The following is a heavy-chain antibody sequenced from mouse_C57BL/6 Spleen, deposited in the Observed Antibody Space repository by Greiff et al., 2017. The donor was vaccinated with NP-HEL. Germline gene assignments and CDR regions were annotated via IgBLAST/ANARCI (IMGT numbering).Heavy chain of an antibody. V-gene: IGHV1-42*01. D-gene: IGHD1-1*01. CDR3: ARRPYYGSSDWYFDV. J-gene: IGHJ1*03. Sequence: EVKLEESGPELVKPGASVKISCKASGYSFTGYYMNWVKQSPEKSLEWIGEINPSTGGTTYNQKFKAKATLTVDKSSSTAYMQLKSLTSEDSAVYYCARRPYYGSSDWYFDVWGTGTTVTVSS. CDR2: INPSTGGT. CDR1: GYSFTGYY.